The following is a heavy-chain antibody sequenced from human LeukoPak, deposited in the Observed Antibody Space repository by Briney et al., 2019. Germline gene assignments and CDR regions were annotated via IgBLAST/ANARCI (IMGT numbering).Heavy chain of an antibody. Sequence: SVKVSCKASGGTFSSYAISWVRQAPGQGLEWMGRIIPILGIANYAQKFQGRVTITADKSTSTAYMELSSLRSEDTAVYYCARVGIAVAEDGGGYWGQGTLVTVSS. CDR2: IIPILGIA. CDR1: GGTFSSYA. V-gene: IGHV1-69*04. J-gene: IGHJ4*02. D-gene: IGHD6-19*01. CDR3: ARVGIAVAEDGGGY.